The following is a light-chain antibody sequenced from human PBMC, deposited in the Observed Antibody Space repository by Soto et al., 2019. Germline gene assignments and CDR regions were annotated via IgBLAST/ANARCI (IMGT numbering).Light chain of an antibody. CDR2: GAS. CDR1: QSVSSY. V-gene: IGKV3-15*01. CDR3: QQLNSYRLT. J-gene: IGKJ4*01. Sequence: EIVLTQSPATLSLSPGERATLSCRASQSVSSYLAWYQQKPGQAPRLLIYGASTRATGVPARFSGSGSGTEFTLTISSLQSEDFATYYCQQLNSYRLTFGGGTKVDIK.